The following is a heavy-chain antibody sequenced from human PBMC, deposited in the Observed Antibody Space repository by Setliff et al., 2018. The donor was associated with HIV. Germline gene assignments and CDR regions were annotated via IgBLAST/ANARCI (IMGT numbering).Heavy chain of an antibody. D-gene: IGHD6-6*01. Sequence: ASVKVSCKASGYTFTSYGISWVRQAPGQGLEWMGWISAYNDNTNYAQKLQGRVTMTTDTSASTAYMDLSSLRSEDTAVYYCARGFSVYSSSDPLLNWLDPWGQGTLVTVSS. V-gene: IGHV1-18*01. CDR1: GYTFTSYG. CDR2: ISAYNDNT. CDR3: ARGFSVYSSSDPLLNWLDP. J-gene: IGHJ5*02.